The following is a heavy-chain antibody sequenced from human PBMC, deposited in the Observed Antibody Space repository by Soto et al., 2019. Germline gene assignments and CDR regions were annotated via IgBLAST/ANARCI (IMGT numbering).Heavy chain of an antibody. J-gene: IGHJ3*02. D-gene: IGHD3-22*01. Sequence: GGSLRLSCAASGFTFVSYSMNWVRQAPGKGLECVSFISSSSSYIYYADSVKGRFTISRDNAKNSLYLQMNSLRAEDTAVYYCARDYYDSSGYYDDAFDIWGQGKMVTVSS. CDR3: ARDYYDSSGYYDDAFDI. CDR2: ISSSSSYI. V-gene: IGHV3-21*01. CDR1: GFTFVSYS.